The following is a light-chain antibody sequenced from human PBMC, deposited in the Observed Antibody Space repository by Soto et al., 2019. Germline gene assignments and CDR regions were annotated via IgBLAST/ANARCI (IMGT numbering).Light chain of an antibody. CDR3: QQSFFAPPT. J-gene: IGKJ1*01. Sequence: IQVTQSPSALSASVGATVVITCRTSQNIRTYLSWYQQKPNKAPNLLIYETSDLQTGVPSRFSGSGSGTHFTLTITNLQPEDFAVYYCQQSFFAPPTFGQGTKVDIK. V-gene: IGKV1-39*01. CDR2: ETS. CDR1: QNIRTY.